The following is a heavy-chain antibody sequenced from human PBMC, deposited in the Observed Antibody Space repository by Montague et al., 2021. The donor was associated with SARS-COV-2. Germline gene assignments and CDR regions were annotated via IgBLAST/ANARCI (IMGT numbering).Heavy chain of an antibody. CDR2: ISSSGSTI. J-gene: IGHJ6*02. V-gene: IGHV3-11*01. D-gene: IGHD1-26*01. CDR3: ARDDLIVGNTKDYYYGMDV. CDR1: GLTFSDYY. Sequence: SLRLSCAASGLTFSDYYMSWIRQAPGKGLEWASHISSSGSTINYADSVKGRFTISRDNAKNSLYLQMNSLRAEDTALYYCARDDLIVGNTKDYYYGMDVWGQGTTVTVSS.